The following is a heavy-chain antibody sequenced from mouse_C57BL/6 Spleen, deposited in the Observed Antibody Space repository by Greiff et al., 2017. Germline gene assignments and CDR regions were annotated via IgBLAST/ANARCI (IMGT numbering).Heavy chain of an antibody. CDR3: AGGGPYEYAMDY. J-gene: IGHJ4*01. Sequence: VQLQQPGTELVKPGASVKLSCKASGYTFTSYWMHWVKQRPGQGLEWIGNINPSNGGTNYNEKFKSKATLTVDTSSSTASMQLSSLTSEDSAVYDCAGGGPYEYAMDYWGQGTSVTVSS. D-gene: IGHD2-3*01. CDR1: GYTFTSYW. CDR2: INPSNGGT. V-gene: IGHV1-53*01.